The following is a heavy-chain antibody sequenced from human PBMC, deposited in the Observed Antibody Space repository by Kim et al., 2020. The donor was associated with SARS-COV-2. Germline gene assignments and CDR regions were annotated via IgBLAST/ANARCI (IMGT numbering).Heavy chain of an antibody. V-gene: IGHV3-74*01. J-gene: IGHJ4*02. CDR3: AGRSLRGTNLFDY. D-gene: IGHD1-1*01. Sequence: NSAASKKGRFTIPRDNAKNAKYLEMNRLRAEDTAVDYCAGRSLRGTNLFDYWGQGTLVTVSS.